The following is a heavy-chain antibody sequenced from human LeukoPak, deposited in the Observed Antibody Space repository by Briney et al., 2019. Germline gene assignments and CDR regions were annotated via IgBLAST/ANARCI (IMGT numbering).Heavy chain of an antibody. Sequence: GGFLRHSCAASGNYWMHWVRQAPGKGLVWVSHINSDGSWTGYADSVKGRFTISKDNAKNTVYLQMNNLRAEDTAVYYCVSFYETYWGRGALVTVSS. D-gene: IGHD2-2*01. CDR2: INSDGSWT. V-gene: IGHV3-74*01. CDR3: VSFYETY. CDR1: GNYW. J-gene: IGHJ4*02.